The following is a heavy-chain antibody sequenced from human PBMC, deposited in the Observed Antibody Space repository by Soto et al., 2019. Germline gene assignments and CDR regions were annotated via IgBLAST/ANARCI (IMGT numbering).Heavy chain of an antibody. CDR2: ISYAGSNK. CDR3: AKGQSKVSRGWYGPRGSNVSDEYFLP. V-gene: IGHV3-30*18. Sequence: QVQLVESGGGVVQPGRSLRLSCGASGFTFSNYGMHWVLQAPGKGLERVAVISYAGSNKYYADSVKGRFTISRDNAKNPLYLQMNSLRAEDPAVYSCAKGQSKVSRGWYGPRGSNVSDEYFLPWGQGTQVTVSS. J-gene: IGHJ1*01. D-gene: IGHD6-19*01. CDR1: GFTFSNYG.